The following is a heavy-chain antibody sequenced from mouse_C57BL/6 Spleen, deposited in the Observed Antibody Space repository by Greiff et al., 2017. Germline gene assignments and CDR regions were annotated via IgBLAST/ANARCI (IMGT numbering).Heavy chain of an antibody. V-gene: IGHV3-1*01. CDR2: IRHSGST. CDR3: AGVYDAYWGFDV. J-gene: IGHJ1*03. D-gene: IGHD2-3*01. Sequence: DVQLQESGPGMVKSSQSLSLTCTVTGYSITSGYDWHWIRHFPGNKLEWVGYIRHSGSTNYNPSLKSRISITHDTSKNHFFLKLNSVTTEDTATYYCAGVYDAYWGFDVWGTGTTVTVAS. CDR1: GYSITSGYD.